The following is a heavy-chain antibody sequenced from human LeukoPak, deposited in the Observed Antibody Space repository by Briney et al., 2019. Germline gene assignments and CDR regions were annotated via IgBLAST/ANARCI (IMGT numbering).Heavy chain of an antibody. J-gene: IGHJ6*03. Sequence: SVKVSCKASGGTFSSYAISWVRQAPGQGLEWMGGIIPIFGTANYAQKFQGRVTMTTDTSTSTAYMELRSLRSDDTAVYYCARVLSSSSWYGSMYYYYYMDVWGKGTTVTVSS. D-gene: IGHD6-13*01. CDR3: ARVLSSSSWYGSMYYYYYMDV. CDR2: IIPIFGTA. V-gene: IGHV1-69*05. CDR1: GGTFSSYA.